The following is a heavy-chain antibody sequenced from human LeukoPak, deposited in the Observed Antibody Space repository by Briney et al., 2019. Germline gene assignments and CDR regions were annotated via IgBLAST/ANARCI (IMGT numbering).Heavy chain of an antibody. D-gene: IGHD5-18*01. CDR3: ARDLRSNTAMVTFDY. Sequence: GGSLRLSCAASGFTFSDYYMSWIRQAPGKGLEWVSYISSSSSYTNYADSVKGRFTISRDNAKNSLYLQMNSLRAEDTAVYYCARDLRSNTAMVTFDYRGQGTLVTVSS. V-gene: IGHV3-11*06. CDR2: ISSSSSYT. CDR1: GFTFSDYY. J-gene: IGHJ4*02.